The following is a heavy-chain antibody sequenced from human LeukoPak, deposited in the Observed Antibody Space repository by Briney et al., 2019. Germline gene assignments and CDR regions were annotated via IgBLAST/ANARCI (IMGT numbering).Heavy chain of an antibody. CDR3: ARDRLEAVTDDDYFDY. CDR1: GFTFSNHG. V-gene: IGHV3-33*01. J-gene: IGHJ4*02. CDR2: IWYDGNNK. Sequence: GGSLRLSCAASGFTFSNHGMHWVRQAPGKGPEWVALIWYDGNNKYYGDSVKGRFTISRVNSKNTVYLQMNSLRAEDTGVYYCARDRLEAVTDDDYFDYWGQGTLVTVSS. D-gene: IGHD2-21*02.